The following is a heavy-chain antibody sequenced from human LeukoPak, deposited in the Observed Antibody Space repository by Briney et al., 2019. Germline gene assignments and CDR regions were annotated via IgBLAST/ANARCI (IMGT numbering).Heavy chain of an antibody. CDR1: GGTFSSYA. V-gene: IGHV1-69*05. D-gene: IGHD4-11*01. CDR3: ARDYYSTGNWFDP. Sequence: SVKVSCKASGGTFSSYAISWVRQAPGQGLEWMGGIIPIFGTANYAQEFQGRVTITTDESTSTAYMELSSLRSEDTAVYYCARDYYSTGNWFDPWGQGTLVTVSS. CDR2: IIPIFGTA. J-gene: IGHJ5*02.